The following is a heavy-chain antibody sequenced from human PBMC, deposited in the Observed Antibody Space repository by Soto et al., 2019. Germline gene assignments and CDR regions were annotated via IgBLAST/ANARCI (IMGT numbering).Heavy chain of an antibody. V-gene: IGHV1-69*13. CDR2: IIPIFGTA. J-gene: IGHJ6*02. CDR3: ARLGVRVAGLERYYYYGMDV. D-gene: IGHD6-19*01. CDR1: GGTFSSYA. Sequence: SVKVSCKASGGTFSSYAISWVRQAPGQGLEWMGGIIPIFGTANYAQKFQGRVTITADESTSTAYMELSSLRSEDTAVYYCARLGVRVAGLERYYYYGMDVWGQGTTLTVSS.